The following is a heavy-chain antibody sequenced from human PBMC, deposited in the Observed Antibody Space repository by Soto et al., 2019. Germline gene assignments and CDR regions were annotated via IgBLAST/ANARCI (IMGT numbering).Heavy chain of an antibody. J-gene: IGHJ6*03. D-gene: IGHD2-2*01. CDR2: ISGSGGST. V-gene: IGHV3-23*01. CDR3: AKTLYCSSTSCYGDYYYYYIDV. CDR1: GFTFSSYA. Sequence: GGSLRLSCAASGFTFSSYAMSWVRQAPGKGLEWVSAISGSGGSTYYADSVKGRFTISRDNSKNTLYLQMNSLRAEDTAVYYCAKTLYCSSTSCYGDYYYYYIDVWGKGTTVTVSS.